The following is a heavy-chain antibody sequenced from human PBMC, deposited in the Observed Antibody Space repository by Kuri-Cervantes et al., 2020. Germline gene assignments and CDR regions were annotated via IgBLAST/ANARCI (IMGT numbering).Heavy chain of an antibody. Sequence: GGSLRLSCAASGFTFSRHGMHWVRQAPGKGLEWVTLIWYDGSDKYYADSVKGRFTVSRDNSKNSLYLQMNSLRVEDTAVYYCARGPYFGSGSQMVDVWGQGTTVTVSS. V-gene: IGHV3-33*01. D-gene: IGHD3-10*01. CDR2: IWYDGSDK. CDR1: GFTFSRHG. J-gene: IGHJ6*02. CDR3: ARGPYFGSGSQMVDV.